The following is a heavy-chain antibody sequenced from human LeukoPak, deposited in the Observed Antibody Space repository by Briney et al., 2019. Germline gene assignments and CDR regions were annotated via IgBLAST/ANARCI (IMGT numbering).Heavy chain of an antibody. CDR3: ARGHYGSGSFPTAYYYYYGMDV. D-gene: IGHD3-10*01. CDR1: GGTFSRNA. J-gene: IGHJ6*02. CDR2: IIPIFGTA. Sequence: ASVTVSCTASGGTFSRNAISWVRQAPGQGLEWMGGIIPIFGTANYAQKFQGRVTITADESTSTAYMELSSLRSEDTAVYYCARGHYGSGSFPTAYYYYYGMDVWGQGTTVTVSS. V-gene: IGHV1-69*13.